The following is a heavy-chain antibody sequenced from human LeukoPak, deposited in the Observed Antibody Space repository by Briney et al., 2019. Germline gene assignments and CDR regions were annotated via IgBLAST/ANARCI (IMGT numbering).Heavy chain of an antibody. CDR2: IYYSGST. V-gene: IGHV4-61*01. D-gene: IGHD5-24*01. Sequence: PSETLSRASTGSGVSVSSGSYYWSRLRQPPGNGLEWIGYIYYSGSTNYNPSLKSRVTISVDTSKNQFSLKLSSVTAADTAVYYCARESRDGYNYLDYWGQGTLVTVSS. CDR3: ARESRDGYNYLDY. CDR1: GVSVSSGSYY. J-gene: IGHJ4*02.